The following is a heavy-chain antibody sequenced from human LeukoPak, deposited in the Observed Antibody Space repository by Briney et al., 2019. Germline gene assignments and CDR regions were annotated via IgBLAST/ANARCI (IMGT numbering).Heavy chain of an antibody. J-gene: IGHJ6*02. V-gene: IGHV3-30-3*01. CDR3: ARDISSSYV. CDR1: GFTLNYYT. Sequence: GGSLRLSCTPPTSGFTLNYYTMHWVRQAPGKGLQWVALMSYDGTKKYYADSVKGRFTISRDNSKNTLYLQMNSLRAEDTAVYYCARDISSSYVWGQGTTVTVSS. CDR2: MSYDGTKK. D-gene: IGHD6-6*01.